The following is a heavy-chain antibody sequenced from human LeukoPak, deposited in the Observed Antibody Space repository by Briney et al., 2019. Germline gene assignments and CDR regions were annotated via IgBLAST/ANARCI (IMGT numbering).Heavy chain of an antibody. Sequence: GSLRLSCAASGFTFNSYAMSWVRQFPGKGLEWVSGISAGGVTTYYADSVKGRFSISRDNSNNTLYLQMNSLRAEDAAVYYCAKSTSSWERVDYWGQGTLVTVSS. CDR2: ISAGGVTT. J-gene: IGHJ4*02. CDR1: GFTFNSYA. D-gene: IGHD6-13*01. CDR3: AKSTSSWERVDY. V-gene: IGHV3-23*01.